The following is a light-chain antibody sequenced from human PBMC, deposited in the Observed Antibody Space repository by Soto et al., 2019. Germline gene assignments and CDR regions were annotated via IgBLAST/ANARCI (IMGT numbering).Light chain of an antibody. CDR3: QQRSNSIT. CDR1: QSISSSF. Sequence: PGERASLSCGASQSISSSFLAWYQQKPGQAPRLLIYGASSRATGIPDRFSGTGSETDFTLTISSLEPEDFAVYYCQQRSNSITFGQGTRLEIK. CDR2: GAS. V-gene: IGKV3D-20*02. J-gene: IGKJ5*01.